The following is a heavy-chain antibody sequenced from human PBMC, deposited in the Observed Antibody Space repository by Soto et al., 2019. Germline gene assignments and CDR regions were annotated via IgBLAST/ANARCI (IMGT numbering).Heavy chain of an antibody. CDR3: ARDEPPRDNCSGGSGYSFLSAYYYYYGMDV. CDR1: GFTFSSYG. D-gene: IGHD2-15*01. Sequence: QVQLVESGGGVVQPGRSLRLSCAASGFTFSSYGMHWFRQAPGKGLEWVAVIWYDGSNKYYADSVKGRFTISRDNSKNTLYLQMNSLRAEDTAVYYCARDEPPRDNCSGGSGYSFLSAYYYYYGMDVWGQGTTVTVSS. V-gene: IGHV3-33*01. CDR2: IWYDGSNK. J-gene: IGHJ6*02.